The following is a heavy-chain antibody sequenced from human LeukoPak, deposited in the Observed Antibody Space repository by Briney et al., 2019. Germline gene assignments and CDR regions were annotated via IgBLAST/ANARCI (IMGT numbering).Heavy chain of an antibody. Sequence: GGSLRLSCAASGFSFSDAWMNWVRQAPGKGLEWVSAISISGSKTYYADSVKGRFTISRDNSKNTLYLQMNSLRAEDTAVYYCANEIRPNDYWGQGTQVTVSS. J-gene: IGHJ4*02. V-gene: IGHV3-23*01. CDR1: GFSFSDAW. D-gene: IGHD4-17*01. CDR2: ISISGSKT. CDR3: ANEIRPNDY.